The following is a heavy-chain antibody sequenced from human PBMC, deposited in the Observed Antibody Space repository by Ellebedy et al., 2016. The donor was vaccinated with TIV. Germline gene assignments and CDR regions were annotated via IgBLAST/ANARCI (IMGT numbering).Heavy chain of an antibody. V-gene: IGHV5-51*01. Sequence: KVSXKASRYMFSTYWIAWVRQMPGKGLEWMGIIYPDDSDTRYSPSFQGQVTISVDKSTGTAYLQWSSLKASDTAMYYCARHGWESLPYWHLDLWGRGTLVTVSS. CDR1: RYMFSTYW. CDR2: IYPDDSDT. D-gene: IGHD1-26*01. CDR3: ARHGWESLPYWHLDL. J-gene: IGHJ2*01.